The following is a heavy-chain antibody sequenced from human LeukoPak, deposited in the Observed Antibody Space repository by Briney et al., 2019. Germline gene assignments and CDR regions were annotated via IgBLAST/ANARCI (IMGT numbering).Heavy chain of an antibody. J-gene: IGHJ3*02. CDR2: IYHSGST. Sequence: SETLSLTCTDSGYSITSAYYWGWIRQPPGKGLEWIGEIYHSGSTNYNPSLKSRVTISVDKSKNQFSLKLRSVTAADTAVYYCARYSGSYPHDAFEIWGQGTMVTVSS. CDR3: ARYSGSYPHDAFEI. CDR1: GYSITSAYY. D-gene: IGHD1-26*01. V-gene: IGHV4-38-2*02.